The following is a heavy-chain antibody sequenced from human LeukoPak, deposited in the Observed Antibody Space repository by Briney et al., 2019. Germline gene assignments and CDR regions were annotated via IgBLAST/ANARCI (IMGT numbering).Heavy chain of an antibody. CDR2: FDPEDGET. CDR1: GYTLTELS. D-gene: IGHD6-19*01. V-gene: IGHV1-24*01. Sequence: ASVKVSCTVSGYTLTELSMHWVRQAPGKGLEWMGGFDPEDGETIYARKFQGRVTMTEDTSTDTAYMELSSLRSEDTAVYYCATGIAVAGSKTDYWGQGTLVTVSS. CDR3: ATGIAVAGSKTDY. J-gene: IGHJ4*02.